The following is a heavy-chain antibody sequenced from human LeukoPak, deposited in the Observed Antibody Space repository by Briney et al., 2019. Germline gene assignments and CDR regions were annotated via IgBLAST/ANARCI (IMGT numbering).Heavy chain of an antibody. V-gene: IGHV4-59*12. CDR2: IYYSGST. J-gene: IGHJ4*02. Sequence: PSETLSLTCTVSGGSISSYYWSWIRQPPGKGLEWIGYIYYSGSTYYNPSLTSRVTISVDTSKNQFSLRLSTVTAADTAVYYCAAYYYDSSGYYYVDYWGQGTLVTVSS. D-gene: IGHD3-22*01. CDR3: AAYYYDSSGYYYVDY. CDR1: GGSISSYY.